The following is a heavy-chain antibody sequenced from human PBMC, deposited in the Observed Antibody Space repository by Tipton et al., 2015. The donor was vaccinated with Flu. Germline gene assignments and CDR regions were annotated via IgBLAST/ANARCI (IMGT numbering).Heavy chain of an antibody. CDR3: ARTMMGAFDI. Sequence: TLSLTCAVSGGSISSGGYSWSWIRQPAGKGLEWIGRIYTSGGTNYNPSLKSRVTISVDTSKNQFSLKLSSVTAADTAVYYCARTMMGAFDIWGQGTMVTVSS. CDR1: GGSISSGGYS. CDR2: IYTSGGT. J-gene: IGHJ3*02. D-gene: IGHD3-22*01. V-gene: IGHV4-61*02.